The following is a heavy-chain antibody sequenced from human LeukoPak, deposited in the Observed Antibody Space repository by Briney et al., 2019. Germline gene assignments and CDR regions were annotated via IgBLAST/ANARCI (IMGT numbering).Heavy chain of an antibody. CDR2: INPNSGGT. Sequence: ASVKVSCKASGYTFTSYGISWVRQAPGQGLEWMGRINPNSGGTNYAQKFQGRVTMTRDTSISTAYMELSRLRSDDTAVYYCARGALETGTTLYYYYYMDVWGKGTTVTVSS. CDR3: ARGALETGTTLYYYYYMDV. J-gene: IGHJ6*03. V-gene: IGHV1-2*06. CDR1: GYTFTSYG. D-gene: IGHD1-7*01.